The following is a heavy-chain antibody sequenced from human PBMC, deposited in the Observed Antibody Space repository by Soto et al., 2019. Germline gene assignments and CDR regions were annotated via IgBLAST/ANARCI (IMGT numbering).Heavy chain of an antibody. Sequence: EVQLVASGGGLVQPVGSLRLSCAASGFTFSGFWMSWVRQAPGKGLEWVANIKKDGSEKYYVDSVKGRFTISRDNAKNSVYLQVNSLRAEDTAVYYCARGISLDYWGQGTLVTVSS. CDR2: IKKDGSEK. CDR3: ARGISLDY. J-gene: IGHJ4*02. CDR1: GFTFSGFW. V-gene: IGHV3-7*04. D-gene: IGHD2-15*01.